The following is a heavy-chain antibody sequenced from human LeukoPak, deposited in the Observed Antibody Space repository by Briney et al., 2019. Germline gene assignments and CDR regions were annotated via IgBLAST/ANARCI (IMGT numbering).Heavy chain of an antibody. CDR1: GFTFGDYA. V-gene: IGHV3-53*01. D-gene: IGHD4-17*01. CDR3: ARYDYGDSYFDY. J-gene: IGHJ4*02. CDR2: IYSDGST. Sequence: GGSLRLSCTVSGFTFGDYAINWVRQAPGKGLEWVSVIYSDGSTYYEDSVKGRFTISRDNSKNTLYLQMNSLRAEDTAVYYCARYDYGDSYFDYWGQGTLVTVSS.